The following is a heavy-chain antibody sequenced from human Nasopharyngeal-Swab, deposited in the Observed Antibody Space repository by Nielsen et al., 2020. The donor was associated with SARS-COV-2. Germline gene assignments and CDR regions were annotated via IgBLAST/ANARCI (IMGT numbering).Heavy chain of an antibody. D-gene: IGHD1-1*01. V-gene: IGHV3-21*01. Sequence: GGSLRLSCAASGFTFSSYSMNWVRQAPGKGLEWVSSISSSSSYIYYADSVKGRFTISRDNAKNSLYLQMNSLRAEDTAVYYCARVSGTQSIYYYYGMDVWGQGTTVTSP. CDR3: ARVSGTQSIYYYYGMDV. CDR1: GFTFSSYS. J-gene: IGHJ6*02. CDR2: ISSSSSYI.